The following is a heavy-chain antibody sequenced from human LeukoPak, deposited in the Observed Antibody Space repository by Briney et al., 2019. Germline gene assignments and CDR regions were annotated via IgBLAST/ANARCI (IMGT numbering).Heavy chain of an antibody. D-gene: IGHD3-10*01. CDR1: GFTFSGYW. CDR3: ARDRGFGQADV. J-gene: IGHJ6*04. V-gene: IGHV3-7*01. CDR2: IKQDGGEK. Sequence: GGSLTLSCAASGFTFSGYWMSWLRQAPGKGLEWVANIKQDGGEKYYVDSVKGRFTISRDNAKNSLYLQMNSLRAEDTAVYYSARDRGFGQADVWGKGTTVTVSS.